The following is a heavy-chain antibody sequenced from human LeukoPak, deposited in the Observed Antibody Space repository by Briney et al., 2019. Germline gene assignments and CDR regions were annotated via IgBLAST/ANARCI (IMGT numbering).Heavy chain of an antibody. CDR3: ARGLAYYYDSSAYFLDY. CDR2: IYTSGST. Sequence: SETLSLTCTVSGGSISSYYWSWIRQPAGKGLEWIGRIYTSGSTNYNPSLKSRVTMSVDTSKNQFSLKLSSVTAADTAVYYCARGLAYYYDSSAYFLDYWGQGTLVTVSS. V-gene: IGHV4-4*07. CDR1: GGSISSYY. D-gene: IGHD3-22*01. J-gene: IGHJ4*02.